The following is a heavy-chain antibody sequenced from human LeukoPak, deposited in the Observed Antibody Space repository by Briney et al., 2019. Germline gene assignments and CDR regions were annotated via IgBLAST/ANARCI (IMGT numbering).Heavy chain of an antibody. D-gene: IGHD3-10*01. V-gene: IGHV3-9*01. CDR1: GFTFDDYA. J-gene: IGHJ4*02. CDR2: ISWNSGSI. Sequence: GGSLRLSCAASGFTFDDYAMHWVRQAPGKGLEWVSGISWNSGSIGYADSVKGRFTISRDNAKNSLYLQMNSLRAEDTALYYCAKGTLWFGELPRDYFDYWGQGTLVTVSS. CDR3: AKGTLWFGELPRDYFDY.